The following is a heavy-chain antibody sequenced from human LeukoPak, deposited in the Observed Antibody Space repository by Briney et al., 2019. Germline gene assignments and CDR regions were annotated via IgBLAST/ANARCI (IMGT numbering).Heavy chain of an antibody. D-gene: IGHD5-12*01. CDR2: TYYRSKWYN. V-gene: IGHV6-1*01. CDR1: GGSVSSNSAA. J-gene: IGHJ5*02. CDR3: ARDLGYSGFDWAP. Sequence: SQTLSLTCTISGGSVSSNSAAWNWIRQSPSRGLEWLGRTYYRSKWYNDYAVSVKSRITINPDTSKNLFSLNLTSVTAADAAVYYCARDLGYSGFDWAPWGQGTLVTVSS.